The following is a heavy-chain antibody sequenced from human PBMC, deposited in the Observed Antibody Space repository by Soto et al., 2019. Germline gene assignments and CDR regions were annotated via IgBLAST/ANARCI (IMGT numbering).Heavy chain of an antibody. V-gene: IGHV3-49*03. CDR3: TSEQPNLDYYYGMDV. CDR1: GFTFGDYA. D-gene: IGHD5-18*01. CDR2: IRSKAYGGTT. Sequence: GGSLRLSCTASGFTFGDYAMSWFRQAPGKGLEWVGFIRSKAYGGTTEYAASVKGRFTISRDDSKSIAYLQMNSLKTEDTAVYYCTSEQPNLDYYYGMDVWGQGTTVTVSS. J-gene: IGHJ6*02.